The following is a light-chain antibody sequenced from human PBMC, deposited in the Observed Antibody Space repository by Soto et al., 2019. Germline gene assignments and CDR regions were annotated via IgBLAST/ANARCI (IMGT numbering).Light chain of an antibody. CDR3: QQRSNWPLT. CDR2: DAS. V-gene: IGKV3-11*01. J-gene: IGKJ1*01. Sequence: EIVLTQSPATLSLSPGERATLSCRASQSVSSYLAWYQQKPGQAPRLLIYDASNRATGIPARFSGSGSGTDFTRTISSLEPEEFAVYYCQQRSNWPLTFGQGTKEEIK. CDR1: QSVSSY.